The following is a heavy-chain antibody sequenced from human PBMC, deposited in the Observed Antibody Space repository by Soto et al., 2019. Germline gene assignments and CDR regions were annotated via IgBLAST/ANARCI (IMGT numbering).Heavy chain of an antibody. CDR3: AGDSYGSYFDY. Sequence: SETLSLTCTVSGGSISSSYWSWIRQPPGKGLEWIGYIYYSGSTNYNPSLKSRVTISVDTSKNQFSLKLSSVTAADTAVYYCAGDSYGSYFDYWGQGTLVTVSS. V-gene: IGHV4-59*01. CDR2: IYYSGST. D-gene: IGHD5-18*01. CDR1: GGSISSSY. J-gene: IGHJ4*02.